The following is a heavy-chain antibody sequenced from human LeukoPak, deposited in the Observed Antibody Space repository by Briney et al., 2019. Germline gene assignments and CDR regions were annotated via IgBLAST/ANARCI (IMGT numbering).Heavy chain of an antibody. CDR1: GFTFSSSA. CDR2: ISIDVDKT. Sequence: AGGSLRLSCEASGFTFSSSAMTWVRQAPGKGLEWVSSISIDVDKTYYADSVKGRVTISRDNSKTTLYLQMNSLRAEDTAVYYCAKFSRSYCSSTRCSKYFDYRGQGTLVTVSS. V-gene: IGHV3-23*01. D-gene: IGHD2-2*01. CDR3: AKFSRSYCSSTRCSKYFDY. J-gene: IGHJ4*02.